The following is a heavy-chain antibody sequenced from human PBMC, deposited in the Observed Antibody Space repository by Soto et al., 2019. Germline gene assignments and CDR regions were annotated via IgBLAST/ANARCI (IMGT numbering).Heavy chain of an antibody. CDR2: INHSGST. Sequence: SETLSLTCAVYGGSFSGYYWSWIRQPPGKGLEWIGEINHSGSTNYNPSLKSRVTISVDTSKNQFSLKLSSVTAADTAVYYCARGRPFRFLEWRELLYYFDYWGQGTLVTVSS. CDR3: ARGRPFRFLEWRELLYYFDY. J-gene: IGHJ4*02. CDR1: GGSFSGYY. D-gene: IGHD3-3*01. V-gene: IGHV4-34*01.